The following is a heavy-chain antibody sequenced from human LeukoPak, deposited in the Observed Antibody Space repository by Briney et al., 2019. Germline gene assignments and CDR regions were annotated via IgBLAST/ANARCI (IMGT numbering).Heavy chain of an antibody. CDR2: FDPEDGET. CDR1: GYTLTELS. V-gene: IGHV1-24*01. CDR3: AKDLYNWNDGEYGMDV. Sequence: ASVKVSCKVSGYTLTELSMHWVRQAPGKGLEWMGGFDPEDGETIYAQKFQGRVTMTEDTSTDTAYMELSSLRSEDTAVYYCAKDLYNWNDGEYGMDVWGQGTTVTVSS. D-gene: IGHD1-20*01. J-gene: IGHJ6*02.